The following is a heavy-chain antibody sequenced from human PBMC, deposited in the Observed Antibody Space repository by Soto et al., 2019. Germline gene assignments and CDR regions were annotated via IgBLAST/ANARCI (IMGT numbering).Heavy chain of an antibody. CDR2: INRDGSVQ. CDR3: ARDLSPRHTTYGVDAFDL. CDR1: GFTLSTFW. J-gene: IGHJ3*01. Sequence: EVQLVESGGGLVQPGGSLRLSCAASGFTLSTFWMTWVRQAPGKGLEWVANINRDGSVQNSVDSVEGRFTISRDNAKNSLYPQMDSLRADGAAVYYSARDLSPRHTTYGVDAFDLWGPGTMVTVSS. V-gene: IGHV3-7*05. D-gene: IGHD2-2*01.